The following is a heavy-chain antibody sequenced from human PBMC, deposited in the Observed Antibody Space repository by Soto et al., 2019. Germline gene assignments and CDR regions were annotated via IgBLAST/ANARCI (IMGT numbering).Heavy chain of an antibody. V-gene: IGHV3-23*01. J-gene: IGHJ6*02. Sequence: EVQLLESGGGLVQPGGSLRLSCAASGFTFSNYALTWVRQFPGKGLEWVSTFAGSGGSTYYADSVKGRFTISRDNSKNTLFLEMNRLRVEDTATYFCARDWTGDTWPCLGVWGQGTTVSVSS. CDR2: FAGSGGST. CDR3: ARDWTGDTWPCLGV. CDR1: GFTFSNYA. D-gene: IGHD2-8*02.